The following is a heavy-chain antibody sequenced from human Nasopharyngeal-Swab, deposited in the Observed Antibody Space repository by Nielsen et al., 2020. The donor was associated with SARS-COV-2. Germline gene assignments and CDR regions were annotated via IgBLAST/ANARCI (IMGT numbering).Heavy chain of an antibody. D-gene: IGHD4-17*01. Sequence: ASVKVSCKVSGYTLTELSMHWVRQAPGKGLEWMGGFDPEDGETIYAQRFQDRVTMITDTSTSTAYMELKSLKSDDTAIYYCARTEAYDNYEDYWGQGTLVTVSS. V-gene: IGHV1-24*01. J-gene: IGHJ4*02. CDR1: GYTLTELS. CDR2: FDPEDGET. CDR3: ARTEAYDNYEDY.